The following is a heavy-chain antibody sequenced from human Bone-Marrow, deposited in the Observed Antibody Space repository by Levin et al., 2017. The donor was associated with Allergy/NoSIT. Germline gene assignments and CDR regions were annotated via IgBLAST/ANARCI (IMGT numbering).Heavy chain of an antibody. D-gene: IGHD1-26*01. CDR2: IDLDGSIT. V-gene: IGHV3-74*01. CDR3: GRDLGGKASY. Sequence: GGSLRLSCAASGFTFSTYWMHWVRQVPGKGLVWVSRIDLDGSITNYADSVRGRFTISRDNAKNTLYLQMNSLRAEDTAVYFCGRDLGGKASYWGQGTLVTVSS. CDR1: GFTFSTYW. J-gene: IGHJ4*02.